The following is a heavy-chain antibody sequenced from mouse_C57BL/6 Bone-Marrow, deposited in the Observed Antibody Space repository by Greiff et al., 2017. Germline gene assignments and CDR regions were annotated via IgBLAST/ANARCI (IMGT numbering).Heavy chain of an antibody. CDR1: GFTFSSYG. V-gene: IGHV5-6*01. CDR2: ISSGGSYT. Sequence: EVKLQESGGDLVKPGGSLKLSCAASGFTFSSYGMSWVRQTPDKRLEWVATISSGGSYTYYPDSVKGRFTISRDNAKNTLYLQMSSLKSEDTAMYYCARPGRGFDYWGQGTTLTVSS. D-gene: IGHD3-3*01. CDR3: ARPGRGFDY. J-gene: IGHJ2*01.